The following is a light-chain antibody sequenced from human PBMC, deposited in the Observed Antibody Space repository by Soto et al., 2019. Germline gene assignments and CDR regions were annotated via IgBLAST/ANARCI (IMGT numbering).Light chain of an antibody. CDR2: KTS. J-gene: IGKJ1*01. V-gene: IGKV1-5*03. Sequence: DIPMTQSPSTLSASVGDRVTITCRASQSISSWLAWYQQKPGKAPNLLIYKTSSLESGVPSRFSGSGSGTEFTLTISSLQPDDFATYYCQRYNDYYWTFGQGTKVEIK. CDR3: QRYNDYYWT. CDR1: QSISSW.